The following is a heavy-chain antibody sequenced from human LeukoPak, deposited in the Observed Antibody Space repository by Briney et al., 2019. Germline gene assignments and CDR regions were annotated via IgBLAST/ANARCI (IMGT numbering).Heavy chain of an antibody. Sequence: PGGSLRLSCAASGFIFSDYYMHWIRQAPGKGLEWVSSISSSGATIYYADSVKGRFTISRDNVKNSLYLQMNSLRAEDTAVYYCAKFRRDATYYFDYWGQGTLVTVSS. V-gene: IGHV3-11*01. CDR2: ISSSGATI. D-gene: IGHD2-15*01. CDR1: GFIFSDYY. J-gene: IGHJ4*02. CDR3: AKFRRDATYYFDY.